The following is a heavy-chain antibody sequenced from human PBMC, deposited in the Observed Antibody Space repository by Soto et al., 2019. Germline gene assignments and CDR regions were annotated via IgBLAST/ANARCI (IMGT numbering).Heavy chain of an antibody. D-gene: IGHD6-19*01. CDR1: GFAFDDYV. J-gene: IGHJ4*02. CDR3: AREPGVSSGWYVDY. Sequence: GGSLRLSCAASGFAFDDYVMHWVRQAPGKGLEWVSSITSSSSYINYADSVKGRFTISRDNAKTSLYLQMNSLRAEDTAVYYCAREPGVSSGWYVDYWGQGTLVTVSS. CDR2: ITSSSSYI. V-gene: IGHV3-21*01.